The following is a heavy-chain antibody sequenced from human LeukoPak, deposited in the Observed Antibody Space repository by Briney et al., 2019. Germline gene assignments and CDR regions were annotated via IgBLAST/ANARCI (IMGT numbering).Heavy chain of an antibody. J-gene: IGHJ3*02. Sequence: PSETLSLTCAVSGASISSSNYYWGWVRQSPGKGLEWIGNIYSSGNTYYNASLKSRVTMYIDTSKNQFSLKLSSVTAADTAVYYCAREYDFWSGYYHTGAFDIWGQGTMVTVSS. CDR2: IYSSGNT. D-gene: IGHD3-3*01. CDR1: GASISSSNYY. CDR3: AREYDFWSGYYHTGAFDI. V-gene: IGHV4-39*07.